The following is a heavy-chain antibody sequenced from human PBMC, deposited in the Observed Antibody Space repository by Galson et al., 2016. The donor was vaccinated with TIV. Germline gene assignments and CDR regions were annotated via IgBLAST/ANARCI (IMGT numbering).Heavy chain of an antibody. D-gene: IGHD2-2*01. Sequence: SLRLSCAASGFRFSIYAMSWVRQAPGKGLEWVSGLIENGADTYYAESVKGRFTISRDNSNNMVYLQMNSLRVEDTGVYYCAKGYPTPRLVATGLFFDDWGQGTLVTVSS. CDR1: GFRFSIYA. CDR3: AKGYPTPRLVATGLFFDD. V-gene: IGHV3-23*01. CDR2: LIENGADT. J-gene: IGHJ4*02.